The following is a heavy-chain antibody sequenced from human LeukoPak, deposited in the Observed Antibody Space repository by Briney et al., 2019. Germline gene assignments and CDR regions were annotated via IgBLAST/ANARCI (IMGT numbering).Heavy chain of an antibody. CDR1: GGTFSSYA. CDR3: ARDSGSYHRVPYYYYYMDV. V-gene: IGHV1-69*05. D-gene: IGHD1-26*01. J-gene: IGHJ6*03. CDR2: IIPIFGTA. Sequence: SVKVSCKASGGTFSSYAISWVRQAPGQGLEWMGGIIPIFGTANYAQKFQGRVTITTDESTSAAYMELSSLRSEDTAVYYCARDSGSYHRVPYYYYYMDVWGKGTTVTVSS.